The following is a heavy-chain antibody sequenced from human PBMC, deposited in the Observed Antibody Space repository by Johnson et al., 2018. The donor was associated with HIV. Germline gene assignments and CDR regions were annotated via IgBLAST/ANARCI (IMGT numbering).Heavy chain of an antibody. CDR3: ARACGSGGYSSSWYLGLGSFDI. J-gene: IGHJ3*02. Sequence: VQLVESGGGVVQPGRSLRLSCAASGFTSSSYGMHWVRQAPGKGLEWVPNIKQDGSEKSYVASVKGRFTISRDNPKTSLYLQMNRRRDNDTALYSVARACGSGGYSSSWYLGLGSFDIWGQGTMVTVSS. V-gene: IGHV3-7*03. D-gene: IGHD6-13*01. CDR2: IKQDGSEK. CDR1: GFTSSSYG.